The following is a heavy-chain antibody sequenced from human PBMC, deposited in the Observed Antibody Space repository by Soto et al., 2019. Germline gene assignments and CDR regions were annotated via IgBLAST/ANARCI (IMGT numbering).Heavy chain of an antibody. D-gene: IGHD2-15*01. Sequence: GGSLRLSCTASGFTFGDYAMSWFRQAPGKGLEWVGFIRSKAYGGTTEYAASVKGRFTISRDDSKSIAYLQMNSLKTEDTAVYYCTRDPVEAGAGPFDYWGQGTLVTVSS. J-gene: IGHJ4*02. CDR3: TRDPVEAGAGPFDY. V-gene: IGHV3-49*03. CDR1: GFTFGDYA. CDR2: IRSKAYGGTT.